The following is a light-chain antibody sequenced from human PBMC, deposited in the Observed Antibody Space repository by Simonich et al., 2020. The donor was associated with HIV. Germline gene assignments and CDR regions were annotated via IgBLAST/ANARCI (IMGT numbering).Light chain of an antibody. CDR2: DAS. CDR3: QQYNSYSLT. V-gene: IGKV1-33*01. CDR1: QDISNY. J-gene: IGKJ4*01. Sequence: DIQMTQSPSSLSASVGDRVTITCQASQDISNYLNWYQQKPGKAPKLLIYDASNLETGVPSRFSGSGSGTEFTLTIGSLQPDDFATYYCQQYNSYSLTFGGGTKVEIK.